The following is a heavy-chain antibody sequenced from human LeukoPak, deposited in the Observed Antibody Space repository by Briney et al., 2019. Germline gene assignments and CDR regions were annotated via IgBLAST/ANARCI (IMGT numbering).Heavy chain of an antibody. J-gene: IGHJ4*02. CDR2: ITSKAYGGTE. CDR3: GRALYIEVEGWYFDY. CDR1: GFTFGDYA. V-gene: IGHV3-49*04. Sequence: GGSLRHSCTCSGFTFGDYALSWVRPAPGKGVEWVSFITSKAYGGTEEYAASMRDRFTISRDDYRSIASLQMNTLKIEDTAVYSCGRALYIEVEGWYFDYWGQGTPVTVS. D-gene: IGHD2-15*01.